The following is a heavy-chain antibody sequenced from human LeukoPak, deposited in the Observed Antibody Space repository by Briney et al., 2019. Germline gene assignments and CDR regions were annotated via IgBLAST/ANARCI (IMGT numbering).Heavy chain of an antibody. D-gene: IGHD3-10*01. CDR2: INHSGST. CDR3: AKKTYYYDS. CDR1: GGSFSGYY. Sequence: SETLSLTCAVYGGSFSGYYWSWIRQPPGKGLEWIGEINHSGSTNYNPSLKSRVTISVDTSKNQFSLKLSSVTAADTAVYYCAKKTYYYDSWGQGTLVTVSS. V-gene: IGHV4-34*01. J-gene: IGHJ4*02.